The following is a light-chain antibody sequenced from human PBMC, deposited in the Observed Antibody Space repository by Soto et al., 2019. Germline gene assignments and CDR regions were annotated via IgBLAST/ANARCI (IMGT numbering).Light chain of an antibody. Sequence: QSVLTQPASVSGSPGQSITISCTGTSSDVGSYNLVSWYQQHPGKAPKLMIYEGSKRPSGVSNRFSGSKSRNTASLTISGLHDEDEADYYCCSYAGSSTWVFGGGTKLTVL. CDR3: CSYAGSSTWV. CDR2: EGS. V-gene: IGLV2-23*01. J-gene: IGLJ3*02. CDR1: SSDVGSYNL.